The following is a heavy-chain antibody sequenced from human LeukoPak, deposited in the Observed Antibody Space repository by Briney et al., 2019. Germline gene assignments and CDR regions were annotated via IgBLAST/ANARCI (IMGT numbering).Heavy chain of an antibody. Sequence: ASVKVSCKASGYTFPSYDINWVRQATAQGLEWMGWMNPNNGNTGYAQKFQGRGTMTRNTSISTAYMELSSLRSEDSAVDYCARGHYGSGSYYNGDSYYFDYWSQGTLVTVSS. CDR1: GYTFPSYD. V-gene: IGHV1-8*01. D-gene: IGHD3-10*01. CDR3: ARGHYGSGSYYNGDSYYFDY. J-gene: IGHJ4*02. CDR2: MNPNNGNT.